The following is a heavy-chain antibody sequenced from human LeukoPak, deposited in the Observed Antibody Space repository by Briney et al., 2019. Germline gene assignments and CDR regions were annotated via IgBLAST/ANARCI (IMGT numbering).Heavy chain of an antibody. CDR1: GYTFTSYG. J-gene: IGHJ5*02. Sequence: ASVKVSCKASGYTFTSYGISWVRQVPGQGLEWMGWISDYKFNTNYVQKLQGRVPITTNKSHNTAYMDLRSLRSDDTAVYYCGRASLGPGDRFDPGGQGTLVPVSS. V-gene: IGHV1-18*01. CDR2: ISDYKFNT. CDR3: GRASLGPGDRFDP. D-gene: IGHD3-16*01.